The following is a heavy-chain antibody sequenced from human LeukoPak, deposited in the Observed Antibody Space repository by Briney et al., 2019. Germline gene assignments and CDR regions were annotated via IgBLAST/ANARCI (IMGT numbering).Heavy chain of an antibody. CDR2: ISSSSTI. V-gene: IGHV3-48*01. CDR1: GFTFSSYS. J-gene: IGHJ4*02. Sequence: GGSQRLSCAASGFTFSSYSMNWVRQAPGKGLEWVSYISSSSTIYYADSVKGRFTISRDNAKNSLYLQMNSLRAEDTAVYYCASVYYCGGDCYPPDYWGQGTLVTVSS. CDR3: ASVYYCGGDCYPPDY. D-gene: IGHD2-21*02.